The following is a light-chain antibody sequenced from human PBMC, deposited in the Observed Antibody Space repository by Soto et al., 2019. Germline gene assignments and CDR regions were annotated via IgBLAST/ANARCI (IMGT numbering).Light chain of an antibody. V-gene: IGKV1-27*01. Sequence: DIQMTQSPSSLSASVGDRVTITCRASQGIGNSLAWFQQKPGKAPNLPIYAASTSQSGVPSRFRGSGSGTDFTLTITSLQPEDVATYYCQKYNSAHTWTFGQGTKVDIK. J-gene: IGKJ1*01. CDR3: QKYNSAHTWT. CDR1: QGIGNS. CDR2: AAS.